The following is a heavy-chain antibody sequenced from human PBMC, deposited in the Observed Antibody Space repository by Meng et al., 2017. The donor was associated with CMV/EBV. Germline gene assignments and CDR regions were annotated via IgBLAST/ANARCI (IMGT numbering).Heavy chain of an antibody. D-gene: IGHD1-26*01. CDR3: AREKGDTNYFDS. V-gene: IGHV1-46*01. J-gene: IGHJ4*02. Sequence: SRKAAGDTFSNDDASWVRQAPGQVLEWVGVINPRREITTYAQQFQGRVTMTRDTSANTVHMDLSSLGSEDTAVYYCAREKGDTNYFDSWGQGTLVTVSS. CDR2: INPRREIT. CDR1: GDTFSNDD.